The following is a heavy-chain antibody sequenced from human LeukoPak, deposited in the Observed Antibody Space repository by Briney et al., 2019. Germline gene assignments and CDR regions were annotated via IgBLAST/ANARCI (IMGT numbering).Heavy chain of an antibody. CDR3: ARDQLGGDPNHYYYYYMDV. CDR2: IRSKHYGGAI. Sequence: PGRSLRLSCTASGFTFGDYAMSWFRQAPGMGLEWVSFIRSKHYGGAIEYAASVKGRFTSSRDDSKSIAYLQMNSLKTEGTAVYYCARDQLGGDPNHYYYYYMDVWGKGTTVTVSS. D-gene: IGHD4-17*01. V-gene: IGHV3-49*03. CDR1: GFTFGDYA. J-gene: IGHJ6*03.